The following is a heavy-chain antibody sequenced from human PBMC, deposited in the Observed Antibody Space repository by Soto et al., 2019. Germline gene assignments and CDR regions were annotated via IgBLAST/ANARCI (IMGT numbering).Heavy chain of an antibody. V-gene: IGHV3-23*01. J-gene: IGHJ4*02. CDR2: ISGSGGST. CDR1: GFAFDTFA. Sequence: GGSLRLSCGASGFAFDTFAMSWLRQAPGKGLEWVSAISGSGGSTYYADSVKGRFTISRDNSKNTLYLQMNSLRAEDTAVYYCAKDQGGIQLWPFDYWGQGTLVTVSS. D-gene: IGHD5-18*01. CDR3: AKDQGGIQLWPFDY.